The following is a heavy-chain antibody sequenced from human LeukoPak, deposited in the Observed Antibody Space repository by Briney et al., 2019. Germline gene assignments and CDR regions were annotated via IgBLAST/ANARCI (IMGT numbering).Heavy chain of an antibody. CDR3: ARDLPKTGYVGASDI. CDR1: GYTFTGYY. Sequence: GASVKVSCKASGYTFTGYYMHWVRQAPGQGLEWMGWINPNSGGTNYAQKFQGRVTMTRDTSISTAYMELNSLTSDDTAVYYCARDLPKTGYVGASDIWGQGTMVTVSS. V-gene: IGHV1-2*02. D-gene: IGHD5-12*01. J-gene: IGHJ3*02. CDR2: INPNSGGT.